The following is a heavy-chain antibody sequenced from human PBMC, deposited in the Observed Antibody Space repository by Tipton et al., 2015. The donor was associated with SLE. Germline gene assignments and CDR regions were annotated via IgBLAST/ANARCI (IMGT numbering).Heavy chain of an antibody. V-gene: IGHV4-61*02. CDR2: IYTSGST. D-gene: IGHD6-19*01. CDR3: ARTWYSSGGYADY. Sequence: TLSLTCTVSGGSITGGNYCWTWIRQPAGKGLEWIGRIYTSGSTKYSPSLKRRVTISTNTSRNQFSLRLSSVAAAGTAFYSCARTWYSSGGYADYWGQGILVTVSS. J-gene: IGHJ4*02. CDR1: GGSITGGNYC.